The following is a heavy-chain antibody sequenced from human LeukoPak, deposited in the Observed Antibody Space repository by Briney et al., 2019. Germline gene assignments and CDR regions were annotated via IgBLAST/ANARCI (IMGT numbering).Heavy chain of an antibody. CDR3: AKDRTPLGQQPFDY. Sequence: GGSLRLSCAASGFTFSSYAMSWVRQAPGKGLEWVSAISGSGGSSYYADSVKGRFTISRDNSKNTLYLQMNSLRAEDTAVYYCAKDRTPLGQQPFDYWGQGTLVTVSS. J-gene: IGHJ4*02. CDR2: ISGSGGSS. D-gene: IGHD6-13*01. CDR1: GFTFSSYA. V-gene: IGHV3-23*01.